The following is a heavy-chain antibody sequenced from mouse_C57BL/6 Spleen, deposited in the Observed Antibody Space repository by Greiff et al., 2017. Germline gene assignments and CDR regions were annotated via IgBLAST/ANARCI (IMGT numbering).Heavy chain of an antibody. Sequence: QVQLQQSGAELVKPGASVKLSCKASGYTFTSYWMQWVKQRPGQGLEWIGEIDPSDSYTNYNQKFKGKATLTVDTSSSTAYMQLSSLTSEDSAVYYCARKNWDGAMDYWGQGTSVTVSS. D-gene: IGHD4-1*01. CDR1: GYTFTSYW. CDR3: ARKNWDGAMDY. CDR2: IDPSDSYT. J-gene: IGHJ4*01. V-gene: IGHV1-50*01.